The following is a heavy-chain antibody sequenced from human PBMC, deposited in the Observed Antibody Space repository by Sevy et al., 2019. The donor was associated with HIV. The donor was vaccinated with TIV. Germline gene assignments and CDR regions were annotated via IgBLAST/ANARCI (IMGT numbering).Heavy chain of an antibody. CDR3: ARHRGGVVDX. D-gene: IGHD3-16*01. J-gene: IGHJ4*01. Sequence: GGSLRLSCAASGFTFSSYWMHWVRQAPGKGLVWVSRISSDGSSTNYADSVKGRFTISRDNAKNTLYRQMNSLRAEDTAVYYCARHRGGVVDXWGXGTLVTVSS. CDR1: GFTFSSYW. CDR2: ISSDGSST. V-gene: IGHV3-74*01.